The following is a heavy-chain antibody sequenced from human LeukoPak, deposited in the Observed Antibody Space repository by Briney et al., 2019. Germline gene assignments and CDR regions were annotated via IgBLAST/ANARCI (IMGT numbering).Heavy chain of an antibody. CDR1: GFTFSSYG. J-gene: IGHJ6*02. V-gene: IGHV3-30*18. CDR2: ISYDGSNK. CDR3: AKETGYCSSTSCYAWGNYYYYGMDV. Sequence: GGSLRLSCAASGFTFSSYGVHWVRQAPGKGLEWVAVISYDGSNKYYADSVKGRFTISRDNSKNTLYLQMNSLRAEDTAVYYCAKETGYCSSTSCYAWGNYYYYGMDVWGQGNTVTVSS. D-gene: IGHD2-2*01.